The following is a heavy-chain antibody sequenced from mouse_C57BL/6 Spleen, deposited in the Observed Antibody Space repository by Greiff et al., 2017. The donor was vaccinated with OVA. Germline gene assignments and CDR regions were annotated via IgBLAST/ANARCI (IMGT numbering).Heavy chain of an antibody. CDR1: GYTFTSYW. CDR2: IDPSDSYP. V-gene: IGHV1-69*01. D-gene: IGHD1-1*01. Sequence: VQLQQPGAELVMPGASVKLSCKASGYTFTSYWMHWVKQRPGQGLEWIGEIDPSDSYPNYNQKFKGKSTLTVDKSPSTAYMQLSSLTSEDSAVYYCARAWAYGTGFAYWGQGTLVTVSA. J-gene: IGHJ3*01. CDR3: ARAWAYGTGFAY.